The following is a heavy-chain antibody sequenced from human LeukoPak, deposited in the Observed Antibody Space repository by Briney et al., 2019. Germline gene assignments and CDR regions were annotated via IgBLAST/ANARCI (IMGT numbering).Heavy chain of an antibody. CDR1: GFTFSSYA. V-gene: IGHV3-30*18. D-gene: IGHD1-26*01. CDR2: ISYDGSNK. Sequence: PGGSLRLSCAASGFTFSSYAMRRVRQAPGKGLEWVAVISYDGSNKYYADSVKGRFTISRDNSKNTLYLQMNSLRAEDTAVYYCAKIRLVGANDAYNWFDPWGQGTLVTVSS. J-gene: IGHJ5*02. CDR3: AKIRLVGANDAYNWFDP.